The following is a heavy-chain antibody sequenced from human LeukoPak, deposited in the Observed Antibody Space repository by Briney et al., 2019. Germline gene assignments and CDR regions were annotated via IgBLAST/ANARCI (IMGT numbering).Heavy chain of an antibody. CDR3: ARDRPTVITIFGVVNYYYCGMDV. Sequence: ASVKVSCKASGYTFTGYYMHWVRQAPGQGLEWMGRINPNSGGTNYAQKFQGRVTMTRDTSISTAYMELSRLRSDDTAVYYCARDRPTVITIFGVVNYYYCGMDVWGQGTTVTVSS. D-gene: IGHD3-3*01. CDR1: GYTFTGYY. J-gene: IGHJ6*02. CDR2: INPNSGGT. V-gene: IGHV1-2*06.